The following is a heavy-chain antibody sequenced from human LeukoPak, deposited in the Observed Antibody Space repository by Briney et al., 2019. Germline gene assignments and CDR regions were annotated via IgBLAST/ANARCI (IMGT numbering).Heavy chain of an antibody. D-gene: IGHD3-22*01. CDR3: TRRYNYDSSGYYYVRDAFDV. CDR2: IRSKAYGGTT. J-gene: IGHJ3*01. Sequence: GGSLRLSCTASGFTFGDYVMSWVRQAPGKGLEWVGFIRSKAYGGTTKNAASVKGRFTISRDDSRSIAYLQMNSLKTEDTAVYYCTRRYNYDSSGYYYVRDAFDVWGQGTMVTVSS. CDR1: GFTFGDYV. V-gene: IGHV3-49*04.